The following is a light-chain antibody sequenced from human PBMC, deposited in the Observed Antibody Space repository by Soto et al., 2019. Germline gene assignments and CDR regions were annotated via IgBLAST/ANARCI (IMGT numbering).Light chain of an antibody. Sequence: DIQMTQSPSTLSASVGDRVTITCRASQSISSWLAWYQQKPGKAPKLLIYDASSLESGVPSRFSGSGSGTEFTLTISSLQPDDFAVYYCQQYKNWPPSITFGQGTRLEI. CDR1: QSISSW. V-gene: IGKV1-5*01. CDR3: QQYKNWPPSIT. CDR2: DAS. J-gene: IGKJ5*01.